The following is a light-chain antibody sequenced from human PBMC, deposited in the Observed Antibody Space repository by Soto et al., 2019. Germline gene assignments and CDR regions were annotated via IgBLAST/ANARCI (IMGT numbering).Light chain of an antibody. CDR1: SGHSSYT. J-gene: IGLJ1*01. CDR3: QTLGTGIQV. V-gene: IGLV4-69*01. CDR2: VNSDGSH. Sequence: QSVLTQPPSASASLGASVKLTCALSSGHSSYTIAWHQQQPEKGPRYLMKVNSDGSHNKGDGIPDRFSGSSSGAERYLTISSLQSEDEADYYCQTLGTGIQVFGTGTKVTVL.